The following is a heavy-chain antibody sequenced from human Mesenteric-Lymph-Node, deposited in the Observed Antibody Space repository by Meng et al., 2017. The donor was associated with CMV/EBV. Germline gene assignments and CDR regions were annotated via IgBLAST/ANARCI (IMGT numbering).Heavy chain of an antibody. CDR1: GGSVTSGSYY. V-gene: IGHV4-61*01. Sequence: TVSGGSVTSGSYYWSWIRQPPGKGLEWMRIIDYSGSTNYNPSLESRLTISIDTSKKQFSLKLSSVTAADTAVYYCARVLWDYWYFDLWGRGTLVTVSS. D-gene: IGHD1-26*01. CDR2: IDYSGST. CDR3: ARVLWDYWYFDL. J-gene: IGHJ2*01.